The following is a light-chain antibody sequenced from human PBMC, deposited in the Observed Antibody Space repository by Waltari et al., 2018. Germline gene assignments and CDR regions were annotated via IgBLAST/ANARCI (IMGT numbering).Light chain of an antibody. CDR3: AMWYNSAWV. Sequence: QPVLTQPTSLSASPGASARFPCTLHSGINVGTYRIYWYQQKPGSLLRYILRFKSDSDKQQGSGVPSRFSGSKEPSINAGLLLISGLQSGDEADYYCAMWYNSAWVFGGGTKLTVL. CDR2: FKSDSDK. CDR1: SGINVGTYR. V-gene: IGLV5-39*01. J-gene: IGLJ3*02.